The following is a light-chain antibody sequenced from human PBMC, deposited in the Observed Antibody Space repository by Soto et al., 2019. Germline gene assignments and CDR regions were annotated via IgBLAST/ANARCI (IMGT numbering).Light chain of an antibody. Sequence: EIQMTQSPSSLSASVGDRVTIACRASQNIYRYLNWYQQKPGKAPSLLIYGASTLQSGVPSRFSGSGSGTDFTLTISSLHPEDFATYYCQQSYSTPRTFGQGTKLDIK. J-gene: IGKJ2*01. CDR2: GAS. V-gene: IGKV1-39*01. CDR1: QNIYRY. CDR3: QQSYSTPRT.